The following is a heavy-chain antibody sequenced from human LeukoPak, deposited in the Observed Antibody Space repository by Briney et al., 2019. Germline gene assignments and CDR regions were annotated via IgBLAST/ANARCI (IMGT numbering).Heavy chain of an antibody. CDR2: ISAYNGNT. J-gene: IGHJ3*02. CDR3: ASGTWYNWNDGAFDI. D-gene: IGHD1-1*01. V-gene: IGHV1-18*01. CDR1: GYTFTSYG. Sequence: ASVKVSCKASGYTFTSYGISWVRQAPGQGLEWMGWISAYNGNTNYAQKLQGRVTMTTDTSTSTAYMELSSPRSEDTAVYYCASGTWYNWNDGAFDIWGQGTMVTVSS.